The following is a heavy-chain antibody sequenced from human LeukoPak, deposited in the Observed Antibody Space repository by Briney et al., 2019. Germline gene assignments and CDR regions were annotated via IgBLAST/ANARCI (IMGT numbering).Heavy chain of an antibody. CDR3: ARCPPYYDILTGYYSPTRGAFDI. V-gene: IGHV1-8*03. D-gene: IGHD3-9*01. CDR2: MNPNSGNT. Sequence: ASVKVSCKASGYTFTTYSMNWVRQAPGQGLEWMGWMNPNSGNTGYAQKFQGRVTITRNTSISTAYMELSSLRSEDTAVYYCARCPPYYDILTGYYSPTRGAFDIWGQGTMVTVSS. J-gene: IGHJ3*02. CDR1: GYTFTTYS.